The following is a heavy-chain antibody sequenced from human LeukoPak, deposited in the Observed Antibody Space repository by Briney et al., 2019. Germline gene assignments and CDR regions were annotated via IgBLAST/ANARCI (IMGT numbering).Heavy chain of an antibody. CDR1: GGSISGYF. CDR3: ARTSIFGVVRFDP. V-gene: IGHV4-59*08. Sequence: SETLSLTCTVSGGSISGYFWSWIRQPPGKGLELIGYLYYSGSTNYNPSLKSRVTVSVDTSKDQFSLRLSSVTAADTAVYYCARTSIFGVVRFDPWGQGTLVTVSS. J-gene: IGHJ5*02. D-gene: IGHD3-3*02. CDR2: LYYSGST.